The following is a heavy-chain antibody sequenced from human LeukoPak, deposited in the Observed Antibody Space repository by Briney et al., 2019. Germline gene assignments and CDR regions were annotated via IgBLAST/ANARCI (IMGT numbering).Heavy chain of an antibody. CDR2: IYYSGST. Sequence: SETLSLTCTVSGGSISSYYWSWIRQHPGKGLEWIGYIYYSGSTYYNPSLKSRVTISVDTSKNQFSLKLSSVTAADTAVYYCARGGDYYDSSGYYPIDYWGQGTLVTVSS. CDR3: ARGGDYYDSSGYYPIDY. V-gene: IGHV4-59*06. D-gene: IGHD3-22*01. J-gene: IGHJ4*02. CDR1: GGSISSYY.